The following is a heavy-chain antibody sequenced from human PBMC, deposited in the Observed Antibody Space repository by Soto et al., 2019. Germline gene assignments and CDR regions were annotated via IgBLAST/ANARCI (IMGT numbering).Heavy chain of an antibody. CDR3: ARAVYSNHVY. D-gene: IGHD4-4*01. CDR2: ISNSGST. CDR1: GASISSGSYY. V-gene: IGHV4-31*03. Sequence: QVQLQESGPGLVKPSQTLSLTCTVSGASISSGSYYWSWIRQLPGKGLEWIGYISNSGSTYYNPSLKSRVTISVDTSKNQFSLRVSSVTAADTAVYYCARAVYSNHVYWGQGTPVTVSS. J-gene: IGHJ4*02.